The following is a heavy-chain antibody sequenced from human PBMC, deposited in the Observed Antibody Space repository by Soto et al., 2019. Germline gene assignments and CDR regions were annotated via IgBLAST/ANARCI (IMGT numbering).Heavy chain of an antibody. D-gene: IGHD2-2*02. CDR3: ARDYCSCTSCYNGETWFDP. CDR1: GFTFSSYG. J-gene: IGHJ5*02. V-gene: IGHV3-33*01. Sequence: GGSLRLSCAASGFTFSSYGMHWVRQAPGKGLEWVAVIWYDGSNKYYADSVKGRFTISRDNSKNTLYLQMNSLRAEDTAVYYCARDYCSCTSCYNGETWFDPWGQGTLGTVFS. CDR2: IWYDGSNK.